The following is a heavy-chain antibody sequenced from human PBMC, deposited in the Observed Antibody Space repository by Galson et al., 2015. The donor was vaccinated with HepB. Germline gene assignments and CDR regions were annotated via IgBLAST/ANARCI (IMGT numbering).Heavy chain of an antibody. Sequence: SVKVSCKASGYTSTDYGMNWVRQAPGQGLEWMGWINTNTGNPTYAQGFTGRFVFSLDTSVSTAYLQISSLKAADTAVYYCGRTPNYGSGTYYTAWFDPWGQGTLVTVSS. V-gene: IGHV7-4-1*02. D-gene: IGHD3-10*01. CDR2: INTNTGNP. CDR1: GYTSTDYG. CDR3: GRTPNYGSGTYYTAWFDP. J-gene: IGHJ5*02.